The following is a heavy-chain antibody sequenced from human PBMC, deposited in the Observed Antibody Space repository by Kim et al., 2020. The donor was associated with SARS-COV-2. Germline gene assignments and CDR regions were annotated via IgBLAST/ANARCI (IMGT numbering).Heavy chain of an antibody. D-gene: IGHD2-15*01. CDR3: ARETYCSGGSCQWQGRDAFDI. CDR2: IYSGGST. V-gene: IGHV3-53*01. J-gene: IGHJ3*02. CDR1: GFTVSSNY. Sequence: GGSLRLSCAASGFTVSSNYMSWVRQAPGKGLEWVSVIYSGGSTYYADSVKGRFTISRDNSKNTLYLQMNSLRAEDTAVYYCARETYCSGGSCQWQGRDAFDIWGQGTMVTVSS.